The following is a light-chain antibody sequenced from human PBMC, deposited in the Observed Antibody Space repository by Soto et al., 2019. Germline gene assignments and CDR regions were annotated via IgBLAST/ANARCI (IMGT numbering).Light chain of an antibody. V-gene: IGKV1-5*03. CDR1: QNIGDW. CDR3: QKYYDYSWT. Sequence: DVQMTQSPSTLSASVGDRVTITCRASQNIGDWLAWFQQKPGRAPKLLIYKASNLESGVPSTFSGSASVTEFPLTIRSLQPADFATYCCQKYYDYSWTCGKGTKVDIK. CDR2: KAS. J-gene: IGKJ1*01.